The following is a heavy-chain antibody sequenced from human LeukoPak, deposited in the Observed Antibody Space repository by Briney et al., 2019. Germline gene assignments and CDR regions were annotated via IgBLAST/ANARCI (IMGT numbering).Heavy chain of an antibody. CDR1: GVTFSDYY. V-gene: IGHV3-11*04. D-gene: IGHD2-8*01. J-gene: IGHJ4*02. Sequence: PGGPLRLSCAASGVTFSDYYMSWIRQAPGKGLEWVSYISTSGNTIYYADSVKGRFTISRDNAKNSLYLQMNSLRAEDTAVYYCARTNGVSKFDYWGQGTLVTVSS. CDR2: ISTSGNTI. CDR3: ARTNGVSKFDY.